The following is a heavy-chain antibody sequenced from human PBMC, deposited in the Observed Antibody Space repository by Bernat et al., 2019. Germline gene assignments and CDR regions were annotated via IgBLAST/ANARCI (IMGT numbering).Heavy chain of an antibody. D-gene: IGHD2-15*01. CDR3: AKTGPTAGVVVDTDPDY. V-gene: IGHV3-30*18. CDR2: ISYDGSNK. Sequence: QVLLVESGGGVVQPGSSLRLSCATSRSTFSSYGMHWVRQAPGKGLEWVAVISYDGSNKYYADSVKGRFTISRDNSKNTLYLQMNSLRAEDTAVYYCAKTGPTAGVVVDTDPDYWGQGTLVTVSS. CDR1: RSTFSSYG. J-gene: IGHJ4*02.